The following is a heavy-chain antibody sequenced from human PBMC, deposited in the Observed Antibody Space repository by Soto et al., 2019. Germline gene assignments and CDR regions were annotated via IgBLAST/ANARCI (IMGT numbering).Heavy chain of an antibody. V-gene: IGHV3-21*04. J-gene: IGHJ4*01. CDR1: GFTFSTYS. Sequence: EVQLVESGGGLVKPGGSLRLSCVTSGFTFSTYSMKWVRQAPGRGLEWVSSISSSSGHIYFADSVKGRFTISRDNAKNSMYLQMDRLKAEDTACYFLARAGGPALDQWGQGTLVTVSS. D-gene: IGHD6-25*01. CDR2: ISSSSGHI. CDR3: ARAGGPALDQ.